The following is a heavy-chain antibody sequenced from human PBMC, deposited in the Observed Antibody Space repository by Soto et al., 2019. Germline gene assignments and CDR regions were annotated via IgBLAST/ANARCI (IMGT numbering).Heavy chain of an antibody. D-gene: IGHD1-7*01. CDR2: ISAAATIT. CDR1: GFTFDKYA. V-gene: IGHV3-23*01. J-gene: IGHJ3*02. CDR3: AKDPNGNYVGGFEM. Sequence: EVQLLESGGGLVQPGESLRLSCVASGFTFDKYAMSWVRQTPEKGLELVAGISAAATITHYADSVRGRFTISRDNSKNTQSLHMSNLRADDTAIYYCAKDPNGNYVGGFEMWGQGTTVIVSS.